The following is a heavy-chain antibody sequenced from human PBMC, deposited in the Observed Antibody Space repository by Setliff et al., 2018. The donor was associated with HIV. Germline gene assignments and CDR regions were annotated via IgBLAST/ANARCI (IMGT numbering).Heavy chain of an antibody. J-gene: IGHJ4*02. CDR2: ISSSGNTI. V-gene: IGHV3-11*01. CDR1: LFTFSDYY. D-gene: IGHD2-15*01. Sequence: GESLKISCAASLFTFSDYYMSWIRQAPGKGLEWVSYISSSGNTIYYADSVKGRFTVSRDNAKNSLYLQMNSLRADDTAVYYCAREATRYYFDYWGQGTLVTVSS. CDR3: AREATRYYFDY.